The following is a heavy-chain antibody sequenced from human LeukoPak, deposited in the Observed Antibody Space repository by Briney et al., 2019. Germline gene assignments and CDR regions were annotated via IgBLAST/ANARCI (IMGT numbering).Heavy chain of an antibody. CDR3: ARDLHGGNSFTSDWYFDL. D-gene: IGHD4-23*01. J-gene: IGHJ2*01. CDR2: IYHSGST. V-gene: IGHV4-4*02. Sequence: SETLSLTCAVSGGSISISNSNWWSWVRQPPGKGLEWIGEIYHSGSTNYNPSLKSRVTISVDKSKNQFSLKLSSVAAADTAVYYCARDLHGGNSFTSDWYFDLWGRGTLVTVSS. CDR1: GGSISISNSNW.